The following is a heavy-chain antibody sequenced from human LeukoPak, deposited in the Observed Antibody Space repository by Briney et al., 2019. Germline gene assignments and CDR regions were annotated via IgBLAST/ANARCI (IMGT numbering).Heavy chain of an antibody. Sequence: PGGSLRLSCAASGFTFSSYAMSWVRQAPGKGLEWVSAIRGGDGSSYYTDSVKGRFTISRDNSKNTLYLQMNSLRAEDTAVYYCAKADGDFDWLLLSTCYYYYGMDVWGQGTTVTVSS. D-gene: IGHD3-9*01. CDR3: AKADGDFDWLLLSTCYYYYGMDV. V-gene: IGHV3-23*01. CDR2: IRGGDGSS. CDR1: GFTFSSYA. J-gene: IGHJ6*02.